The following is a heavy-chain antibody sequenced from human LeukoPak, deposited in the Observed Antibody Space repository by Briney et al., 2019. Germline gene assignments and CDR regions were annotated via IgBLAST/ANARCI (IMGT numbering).Heavy chain of an antibody. Sequence: SGPTLVNPTQTLTPTCSFSGFSLSTSGVGVGWICQPPGKALEWLALIYWDDNKRYSPSLGSRLTITKDTSKNQVVLIMTNMDPVDTATYFCARDYCGTTSCYQGWFDPWGQGTLVTVSS. D-gene: IGHD2-2*01. CDR2: IYWDDNK. CDR1: GFSLSTSGVG. CDR3: ARDYCGTTSCYQGWFDP. V-gene: IGHV2-5*02. J-gene: IGHJ5*02.